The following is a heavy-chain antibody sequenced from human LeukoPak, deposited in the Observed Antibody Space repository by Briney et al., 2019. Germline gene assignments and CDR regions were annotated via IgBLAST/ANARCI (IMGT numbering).Heavy chain of an antibody. CDR2: ISSSSSYI. V-gene: IGHV3-21*01. J-gene: IGHJ6*02. CDR3: ARDGAVVVNDILTGYPVHYHYGMDL. D-gene: IGHD3-9*01. CDR1: GFTFSSYS. Sequence: GGSLRLSCAASGFTFSSYSMNWVRQAPGKGLEWVSSISSSSSYIYYADSVKGRFTIYRDNAKNSLHLQMNSLRAEDTAVYYCARDGAVVVNDILTGYPVHYHYGMDLWGQGTTVTVSS.